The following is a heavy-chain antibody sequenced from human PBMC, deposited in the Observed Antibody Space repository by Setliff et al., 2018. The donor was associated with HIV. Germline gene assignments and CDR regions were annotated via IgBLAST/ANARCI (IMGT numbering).Heavy chain of an antibody. CDR3: ASRGYCSGGSCYIYYYYYGMDV. CDR1: GGSISSSSYY. J-gene: IGHJ6*01. CDR2: IYYSGST. V-gene: IGHV4-39*01. Sequence: PSETLSLTCTVSGGSISSSSYYWGWIRQPPGKGLEWIGSIYYSGSTYYNPSLKSRVTISVDPSKNQFSLKLSSVTAADTAVYYCASRGYCSGGSCYIYYYYYGMDVWG. D-gene: IGHD2-15*01.